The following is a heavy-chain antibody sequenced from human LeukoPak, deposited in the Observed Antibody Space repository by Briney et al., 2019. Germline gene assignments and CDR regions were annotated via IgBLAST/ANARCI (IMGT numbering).Heavy chain of an antibody. D-gene: IGHD6-13*01. V-gene: IGHV3-21*01. CDR1: GFTFSSYS. CDR3: ATIAAAGSDY. CDR2: ISSSSSYI. Sequence: GGFLRLSCAASGFTFSSYSMNWVRQAPGKGLEWVSSISSSSSYIYYADSVKGRFTISRDNAKNSLYLQMNSLRAEDTAVYYCATIAAAGSDYWGQGTLVTVSS. J-gene: IGHJ4*02.